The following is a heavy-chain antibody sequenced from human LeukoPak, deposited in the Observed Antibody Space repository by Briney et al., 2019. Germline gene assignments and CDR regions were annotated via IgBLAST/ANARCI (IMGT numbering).Heavy chain of an antibody. J-gene: IGHJ4*02. CDR3: ARDLGGSYTAYFDY. Sequence: PGGSLRLSCPASGFTFISFGLHWAPRAPGKGLEWVPLIWYDGNNKYYADSVKGRFTISRDNSKNTLYLQMNSLRAEDTAVYYCARDLGGSYTAYFDYWGQGTLVTVSS. V-gene: IGHV3-33*01. CDR1: GFTFISFG. CDR2: IWYDGNNK. D-gene: IGHD1-26*01.